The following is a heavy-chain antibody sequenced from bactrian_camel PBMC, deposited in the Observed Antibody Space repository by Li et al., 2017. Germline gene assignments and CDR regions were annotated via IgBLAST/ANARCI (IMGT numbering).Heavy chain of an antibody. CDR3: AVDSRTGGSWYPLPYTT. CDR1: GLPIVRSC. V-gene: IGHV3S25*01. D-gene: IGHD6*01. Sequence: ESGGGSVQPGGSLRLACEVSGLPIVRSCVGWFRQAIGKERKWIASIYRPGGNAFAADSVKGRFTISRDNAKKAEYLQMSNLKPEDTAVYYCAVDSRTGGSWYPLPYTTGGQGTQVTVS. J-gene: IGHJ4*01. CDR2: IYRPGGNA.